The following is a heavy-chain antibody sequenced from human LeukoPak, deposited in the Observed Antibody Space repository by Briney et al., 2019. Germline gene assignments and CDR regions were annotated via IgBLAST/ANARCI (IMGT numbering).Heavy chain of an antibody. V-gene: IGHV3-30*02. J-gene: IGHJ6*03. CDR1: GFTFSTYG. D-gene: IGHD4-11*01. CDR2: LRYDGSNK. CDR3: AKEYYSNSPDYYYYYMDV. Sequence: GSLRLSCAASGFTFSTYGMHWVRQAPGKGLEWVSFLRYDGSNKYYADSVKGRFTISRDNSKNTLYLQMNSLRAEDTAVYYCAKEYYSNSPDYYYYYMDVWGKGTTVTVSS.